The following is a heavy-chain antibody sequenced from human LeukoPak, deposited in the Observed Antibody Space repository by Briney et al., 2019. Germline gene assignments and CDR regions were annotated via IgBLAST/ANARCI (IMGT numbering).Heavy chain of an antibody. CDR3: ACVLSGIAVAGSFDP. CDR1: GSTFTGYY. CDR2: SSPIVIIV. Sequence: ASVTVSCKASGSTFTGYYLHWVRQAPAQGLEWMGRSSPIVIIVTYAQKFQSRPTSTASPSTNTAYMELSSLRCEDTAVYYCACVLSGIAVAGSFDPWGHGTLGTVSS. D-gene: IGHD6-19*01. V-gene: IGHV1-69*02. J-gene: IGHJ5*02.